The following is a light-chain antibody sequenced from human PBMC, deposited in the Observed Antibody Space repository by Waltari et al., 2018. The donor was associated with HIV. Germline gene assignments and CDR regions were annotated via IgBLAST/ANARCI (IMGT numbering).Light chain of an antibody. J-gene: IGLJ2*01. CDR1: SSDVGGYNA. V-gene: IGLV2-14*01. Sequence: QSALTQPASVSGSPGQSISISCTGTSSDVGGYNAVSWYQQHPAKAPKLVILEVSKRPAGVSNRFSGSKSGNRASLTSSGLQAEDEAYYYCSSYTSSDTVVFGGGTKVTVL. CDR3: SSYTSSDTVV. CDR2: EVS.